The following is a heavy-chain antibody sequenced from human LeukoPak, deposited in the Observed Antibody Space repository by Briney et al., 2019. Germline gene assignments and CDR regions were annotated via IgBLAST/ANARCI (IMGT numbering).Heavy chain of an antibody. J-gene: IGHJ6*04. CDR1: GFTFSSYG. V-gene: IGHV3-33*01. D-gene: IGHD6-19*01. Sequence: GGSLRLSCAASGFTFSSYGTHWVRQAPGKGLEWVAVIWYDGSNKYYADSVKGRFTISRDNSKNTLYLQMNSLRAEDTAVYYCARYSSGWYYYGMDVWGKGTTVTVSS. CDR2: IWYDGSNK. CDR3: ARYSSGWYYYGMDV.